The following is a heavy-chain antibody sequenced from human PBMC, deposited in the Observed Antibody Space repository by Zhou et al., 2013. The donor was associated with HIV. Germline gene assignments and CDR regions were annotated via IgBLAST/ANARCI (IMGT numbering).Heavy chain of an antibody. CDR3: ASGCLGGDCSFDH. D-gene: IGHD2-21*02. CDR1: GYTFTDYY. J-gene: IGHJ4*02. V-gene: IGHV1-2*02. Sequence: QVQLLQSGAEVKKPGASVKVSCTPSGYTFTDYYIHWVRQAPGQGLKWMGWINPKSGGTNYAQKFQGRVTMTRDTSISTVYLELSSLRSEDTAVYYCASGCLGGDCSFDHWGQGTLVTVSA. CDR2: INPKSGGT.